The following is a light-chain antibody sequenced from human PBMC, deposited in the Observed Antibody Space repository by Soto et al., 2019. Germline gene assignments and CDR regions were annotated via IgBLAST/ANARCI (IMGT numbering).Light chain of an antibody. Sequence: PGDRATLSCRASECISSHYIAWYQHKPGQAPRLLIFGASTRATGIPDRFSGSWSGTDFTLTISRLEPEDFAMYYCQNFGDSPFTFGPGTKVDIK. V-gene: IGKV3-20*01. CDR3: QNFGDSPFT. CDR1: ECISSHY. CDR2: GAS. J-gene: IGKJ3*01.